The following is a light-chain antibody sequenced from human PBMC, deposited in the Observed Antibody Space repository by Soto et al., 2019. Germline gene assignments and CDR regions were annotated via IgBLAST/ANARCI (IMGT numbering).Light chain of an antibody. Sequence: DIQMTQSPSTLSASLGDRVTITCRASQSISSWLAWYQQKPGTAPKLLIYKASSLQSGVPSRFSGSGSGTEFTLTISSLQPDDFATYYCQQYVTAFRSFGQGTKVDI. CDR2: KAS. J-gene: IGKJ1*01. CDR3: QQYVTAFRS. V-gene: IGKV1-5*03. CDR1: QSISSW.